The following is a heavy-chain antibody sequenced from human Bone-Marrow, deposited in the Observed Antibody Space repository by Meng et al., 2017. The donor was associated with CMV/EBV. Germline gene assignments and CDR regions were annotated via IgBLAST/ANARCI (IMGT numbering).Heavy chain of an antibody. CDR1: GYTFTGYY. CDR2: INPNSGGT. CDR3: ARADGGSYYYYGMDF. Sequence: ASVKVSCKASGYTFTGYYMHWVRQAPGQGLEWMGWINPNSGGTNYAQKFQGRVTMTRDTSISTAYMELSRLRSDDTAVYYCARADGGSYYYYGMDFWGQGTTVTVSS. D-gene: IGHD1-26*01. J-gene: IGHJ6*02. V-gene: IGHV1-2*02.